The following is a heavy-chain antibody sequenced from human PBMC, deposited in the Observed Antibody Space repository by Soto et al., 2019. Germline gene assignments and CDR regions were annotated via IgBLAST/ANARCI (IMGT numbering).Heavy chain of an antibody. J-gene: IGHJ5*02. CDR1: GFTFSSYA. V-gene: IGHV3-23*01. D-gene: IGHD5-12*01. CDR2: ITGGGENT. Sequence: EVNLLESGGGFIQPGASLRLSCAASGFTFSSYAMSWVRQGPGKGLEWVSSITGGGENTHYADSVKGRFTISRDNSNNALFLQMDSLGIEDADVSYCAKGRLAVDAPCNWFHHWGQGTLVTVSS. CDR3: AKGRLAVDAPCNWFHH.